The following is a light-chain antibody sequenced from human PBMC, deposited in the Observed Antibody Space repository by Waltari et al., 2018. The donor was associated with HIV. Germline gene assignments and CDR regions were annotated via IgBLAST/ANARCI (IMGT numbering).Light chain of an antibody. V-gene: IGLV2-14*01. J-gene: IGLJ2*01. Sequence: QSALTQPASVSGSPGQSITISCTGTSSDVGGYNYVSWYQQHPGKAPKLMIYEVSHRPSGVSKRFSGSKSGNTASLTISGLQAEDEADYYCSSYTSSKTRVFGGGTKLTVL. CDR2: EVS. CDR1: SSDVGGYNY. CDR3: SSYTSSKTRV.